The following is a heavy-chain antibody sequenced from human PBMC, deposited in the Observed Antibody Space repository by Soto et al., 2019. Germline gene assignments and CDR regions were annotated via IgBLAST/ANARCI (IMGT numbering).Heavy chain of an antibody. CDR3: TTLPPSAADTPYYYYYMDV. Sequence: GGSLRLSCAASGFTFSNAWMSWVRQAPGKGLEWVGHIKSKTDGGTTDYAAPVKGRFTISRDDSKNTLYLQMNSLKTEDTAVYYCTTLPPSAADTPYYYYYMDVWGKGTTVTVSS. D-gene: IGHD6-13*01. J-gene: IGHJ6*03. CDR1: GFTFSNAW. V-gene: IGHV3-15*01. CDR2: IKSKTDGGTT.